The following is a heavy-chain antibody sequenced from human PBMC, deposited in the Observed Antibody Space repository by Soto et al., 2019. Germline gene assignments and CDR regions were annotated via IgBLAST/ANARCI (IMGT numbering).Heavy chain of an antibody. CDR3: AKGWNDTVVLPAPDINFDY. J-gene: IGHJ4*02. CDR2: ISGSGGST. Sequence: EVQLLESGGGLVQPGRSLRLSCAASGFTFSSYAMSWVRQAPGKGLEWVSAISGSGGSTYYADSVKSRFTISRDNSKNTLQMKMNRLRADDTVVNYCAKGWNDTVVLPAPDINFDYWGPGSLVTVSS. CDR1: GFTFSSYA. D-gene: IGHD2-2*01. V-gene: IGHV3-23*01.